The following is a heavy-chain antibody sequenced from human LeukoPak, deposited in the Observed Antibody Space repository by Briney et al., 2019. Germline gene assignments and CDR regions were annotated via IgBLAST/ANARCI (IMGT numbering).Heavy chain of an antibody. CDR2: IASDGINK. CDR3: ARDLRKQGWLGLLDF. D-gene: IGHD5-24*01. V-gene: IGHV3-30*04. CDR1: GFTFSSYA. Sequence: GGSLRLSCAASGFTFSSYAMHWVRQSPGKGLEWVAVIASDGINKYYADSVKGRFTISRDNSKNTPFFQMNSLRAEDAAVYYCARDLRKQGWLGLLDFWGQGTVVTVSS. J-gene: IGHJ1*01.